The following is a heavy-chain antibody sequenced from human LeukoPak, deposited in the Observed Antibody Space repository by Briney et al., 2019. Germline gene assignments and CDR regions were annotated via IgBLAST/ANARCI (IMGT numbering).Heavy chain of an antibody. Sequence: SETLSLTCTVSGGSISSSSYYWGWIRQPPGKGLEWIGSIYYSGSTYYNPSLKSRITISIDTSNNQFSLTLSSVTTADAAVYYCARGQKYRNGYTVTELGSGYFAYWGQGTLVTVSS. CDR1: GGSISSSSYY. V-gene: IGHV4-39*07. D-gene: IGHD5-18*01. CDR3: ARGQKYRNGYTVTELGSGYFAY. J-gene: IGHJ4*02. CDR2: IYYSGST.